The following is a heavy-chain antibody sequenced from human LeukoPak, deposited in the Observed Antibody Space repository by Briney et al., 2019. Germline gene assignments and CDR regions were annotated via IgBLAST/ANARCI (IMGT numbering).Heavy chain of an antibody. V-gene: IGHV3-7*01. J-gene: IGHJ4*02. Sequence: GGSLRLSCAASGFSFNSYWMTWVRQAPGRGLEWVANINPAGSDTYYVDPVKGRFTISRDNAKNLAYLQMNSLRAEDTAVYSCGRFGYVAAVDLWGQRTLVTVSS. D-gene: IGHD2-15*01. CDR3: GRFGYVAAVDL. CDR1: GFSFNSYW. CDR2: INPAGSDT.